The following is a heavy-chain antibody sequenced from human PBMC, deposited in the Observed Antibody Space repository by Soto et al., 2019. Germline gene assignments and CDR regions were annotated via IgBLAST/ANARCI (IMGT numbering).Heavy chain of an antibody. CDR2: ISYDGSNK. V-gene: IGHV3-30*03. Sequence: GGSLRLSCAASGFTFSSYGMHWVRQAPGKGLEWVAVISYDGSNKYYADSVKGRFTISRDNSKNTLYLQMNSLRAEDTAVYYCAREVYSNYGVSYYYYYGMDVWGQGTTVTVSS. CDR3: AREVYSNYGVSYYYYYGMDV. D-gene: IGHD4-4*01. CDR1: GFTFSSYG. J-gene: IGHJ6*02.